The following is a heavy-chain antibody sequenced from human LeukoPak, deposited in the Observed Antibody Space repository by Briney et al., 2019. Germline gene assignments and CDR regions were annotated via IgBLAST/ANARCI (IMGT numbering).Heavy chain of an antibody. CDR3: ARQTTLWSVFDY. D-gene: IGHD3-10*01. J-gene: IGHJ4*02. V-gene: IGHV4-30-2*01. Sequence: SSETLSLTCTVSGGSISSGGYYWSWIRQPPGKGLEWIGYIYRSGSTYYNPSLKSRVTISVDRSKNQFSLKLSSVTAADTAVYYCARQTTLWSVFDYWGQGTLVTVSS. CDR2: IYRSGST. CDR1: GGSISSGGYY.